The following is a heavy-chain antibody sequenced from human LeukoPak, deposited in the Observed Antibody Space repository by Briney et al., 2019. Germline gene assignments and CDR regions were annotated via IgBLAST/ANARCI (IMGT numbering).Heavy chain of an antibody. V-gene: IGHV1-18*01. CDR1: VYTFTIYG. CDR2: ISAYNGNT. CDR3: AREIQLWLGVGYFGY. Sequence: ASVTVSFKASVYTFTIYGISWVRQAPGQGREGMGWISAYNGNTNYAQKLQGRVTMTTDTSTSTAYMELRSLRSDDTAVYYCAREIQLWLGVGYFGYWGQGTLVTVSS. J-gene: IGHJ4*02. D-gene: IGHD5-18*01.